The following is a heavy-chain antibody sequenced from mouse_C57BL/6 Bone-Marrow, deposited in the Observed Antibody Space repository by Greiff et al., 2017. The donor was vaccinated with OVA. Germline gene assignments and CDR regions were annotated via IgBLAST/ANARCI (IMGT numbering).Heavy chain of an antibody. CDR1: GYTFTSYG. J-gene: IGHJ3*01. V-gene: IGHV1-81*01. Sequence: VQLQESGAELARPGASVKLSCKASGYTFTSYGISWVKQRTGQGLEWIGEIYPRSGNTYYNEKFKGKATLTADKSSSTAYMEIRSLTSEDSAVYFCARFELYYSNYRAWFAYWGQGTLVTVSA. D-gene: IGHD2-5*01. CDR2: IYPRSGNT. CDR3: ARFELYYSNYRAWFAY.